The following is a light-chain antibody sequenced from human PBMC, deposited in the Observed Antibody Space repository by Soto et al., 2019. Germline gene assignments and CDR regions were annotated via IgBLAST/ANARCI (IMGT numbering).Light chain of an antibody. V-gene: IGKV1-5*01. CDR2: DVS. Sequence: IQMNIYSSKVRGAVEDCGTRSSRASQTISYWVAWYQQKPGKAPKLLIYDVSSLESGVPRRFSGSGSGTEIPPTISILPPDDFATYCCHQYNTFWTFGQGTKVDIK. CDR1: QTISYW. CDR3: HQYNTFWT. J-gene: IGKJ1*01.